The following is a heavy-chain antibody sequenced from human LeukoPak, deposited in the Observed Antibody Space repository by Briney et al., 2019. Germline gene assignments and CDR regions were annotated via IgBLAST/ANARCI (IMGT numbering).Heavy chain of an antibody. CDR2: MNPNSGNT. V-gene: IGHV1-8*01. Sequence: ASVKVSCKASGYTFTGHDINWVRQVPGQGLEWMGWMNPNSGNTGYAQKFQGRVTMTRDTSINTAYMELNNLNSEDTAVYYCARGHVFTSDSSGYYYISWFDPWGQGTLVTVSS. CDR1: GYTFTGHD. CDR3: ARGHVFTSDSSGYYYISWFDP. D-gene: IGHD3-22*01. J-gene: IGHJ5*01.